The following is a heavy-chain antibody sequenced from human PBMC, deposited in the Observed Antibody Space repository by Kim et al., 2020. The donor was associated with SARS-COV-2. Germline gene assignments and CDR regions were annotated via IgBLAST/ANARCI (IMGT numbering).Heavy chain of an antibody. J-gene: IGHJ4*02. D-gene: IGHD5-12*01. CDR3: ARGGATIYPLDY. Sequence: SETLSLTCAVYGGSFRNYYWSWIRQPPGKGLEWIGEINHSGSTNYNPSLKSRVTISVDTSKNQLSLKLSSMTAADTAVYYCARGGATIYPLDYWGQGTLVTVSS. V-gene: IGHV4-34*01. CDR1: GGSFRNYY. CDR2: INHSGST.